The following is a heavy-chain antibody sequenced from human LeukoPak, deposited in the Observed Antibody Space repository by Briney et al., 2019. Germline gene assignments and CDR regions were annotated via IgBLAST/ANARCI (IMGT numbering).Heavy chain of an antibody. Sequence: GGSLRLSCAASGFTFSSYWMHWVRQAPGKGLVWVSRINSDGSTTSHADSVRGRFTISRDNAKNTLFLQMNSLRAEDTAVYYCARGGSSSWYGSWGQGTLVTVSS. CDR1: GFTFSSYW. CDR3: ARGGSSSWYGS. CDR2: INSDGSTT. D-gene: IGHD6-13*01. J-gene: IGHJ5*01. V-gene: IGHV3-74*01.